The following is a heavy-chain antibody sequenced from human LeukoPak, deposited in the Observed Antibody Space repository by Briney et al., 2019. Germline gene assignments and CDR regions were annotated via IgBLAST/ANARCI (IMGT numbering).Heavy chain of an antibody. CDR1: GGSISSSSYY. D-gene: IGHD3-3*01. V-gene: IGHV4-61*05. CDR3: ARQNDRSRLYYDFWSGYSTDAFDI. Sequence: SETLSLTCTVSGGSISSSSYYWSWIRQPPGKGLEWIGYIYYSGSTNYNPSLKSRVTISVDTSKNQFSLKLSSVTAADTAVYYCARQNDRSRLYYDFWSGYSTDAFDIWGQGTMVTVSS. CDR2: IYYSGST. J-gene: IGHJ3*02.